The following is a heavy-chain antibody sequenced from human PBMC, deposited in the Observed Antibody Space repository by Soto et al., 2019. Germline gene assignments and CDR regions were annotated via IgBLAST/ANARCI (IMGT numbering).Heavy chain of an antibody. CDR3: ARGRYSYGLDNAFDI. Sequence: GESLKISCKGSGYSFTSYWIGWVRQMPGKGLEWMGIIYPGDSDTRYSPSFQGQVTISADKSIGTAYLQWSSLKASDTAMYYCARGRYSYGLDNAFDIWGQGTMVTVSS. J-gene: IGHJ3*02. D-gene: IGHD5-18*01. CDR2: IYPGDSDT. V-gene: IGHV5-51*01. CDR1: GYSFTSYW.